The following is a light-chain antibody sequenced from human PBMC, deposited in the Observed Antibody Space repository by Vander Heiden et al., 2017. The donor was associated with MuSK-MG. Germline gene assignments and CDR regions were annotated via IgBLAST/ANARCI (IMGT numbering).Light chain of an antibody. J-gene: IGLJ2*01. V-gene: IGLV2-11*01. CDR2: DVS. Sequence: QSALTQPRSVSGSPGQSVTISCTGTSSDVGGYNYVSWYQQHPGKAPKLMMYDVSKRPAGVPDRFSGSKSGNTASLTISGLQAEDEADDYCCSYAGSYTFDVVFGGGTKLTVL. CDR1: SSDVGGYNY. CDR3: CSYAGSYTFDVV.